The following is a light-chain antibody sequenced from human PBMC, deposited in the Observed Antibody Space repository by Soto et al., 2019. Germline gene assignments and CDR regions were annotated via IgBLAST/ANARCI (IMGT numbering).Light chain of an antibody. CDR1: QSVSRD. Sequence: EVIMTQSPATLSVSPGERATLSCRASQSVSRDLAWYQQKPGQAPRLLIYGASARATGIPARFSGSGSGTEFTLTISSLQSEDFAVYYCQQYDKWRTFGQGTKV. V-gene: IGKV3-15*01. CDR3: QQYDKWRT. J-gene: IGKJ1*01. CDR2: GAS.